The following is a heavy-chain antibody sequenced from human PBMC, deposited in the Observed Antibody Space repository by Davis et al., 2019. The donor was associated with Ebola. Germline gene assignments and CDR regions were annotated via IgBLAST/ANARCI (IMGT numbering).Heavy chain of an antibody. CDR3: ARQGIVVVGGMDV. D-gene: IGHD2-21*01. J-gene: IGHJ6*02. Sequence: PSETLSLTCAVYGGSFSGYYWSWIRQPPGKGLEWIGEINHSGSTNYNPSLKSRVTISVDTSKNQFSLKLSSVTAADTAVYYCARQGIVVVGGMDVWGQGTTVTVSS. CDR1: GGSFSGYY. V-gene: IGHV4-34*01. CDR2: INHSGST.